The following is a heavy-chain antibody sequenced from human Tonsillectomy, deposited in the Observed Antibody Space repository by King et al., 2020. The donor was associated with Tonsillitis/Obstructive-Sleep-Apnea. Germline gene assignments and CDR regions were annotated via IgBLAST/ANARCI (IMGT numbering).Heavy chain of an antibody. D-gene: IGHD1-26*01. Sequence: VQLVESGAEVKKPGSSVKVSCKASGGTFNSYAISWVRQAPGQGLEWMGGIIPIFGTANYAQKFQGRVTITADESTSTAYMELSSLRSEDTAVYYCARDEWELLDDAFDIWGQGTMVTVSS. J-gene: IGHJ3*02. CDR1: GGTFNSYA. CDR2: IIPIFGTA. V-gene: IGHV1-69*01. CDR3: ARDEWELLDDAFDI.